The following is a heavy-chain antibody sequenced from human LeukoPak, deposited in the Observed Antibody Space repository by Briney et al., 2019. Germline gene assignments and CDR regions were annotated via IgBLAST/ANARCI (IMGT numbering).Heavy chain of an antibody. CDR1: GFTFSSYA. J-gene: IGHJ3*02. Sequence: PGGSLRLSCAASGFTFSSYAMSWVRQAPGKGLEWVSAISGSGGSTYYADSVKGRFTISRDSSKNTLYLQMNSLRAEDTAVYYCAKDHRVYCSSTSCSLADAFDIWGQGTMVTVSS. CDR2: ISGSGGST. D-gene: IGHD2-2*01. V-gene: IGHV3-23*01. CDR3: AKDHRVYCSSTSCSLADAFDI.